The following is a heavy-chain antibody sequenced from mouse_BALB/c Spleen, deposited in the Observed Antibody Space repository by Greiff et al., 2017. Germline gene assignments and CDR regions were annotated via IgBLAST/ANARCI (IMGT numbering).Heavy chain of an antibody. Sequence: VKLMESGPGLVAPSQSLSITCTVSGFSLTGYGVNWVRQPPGKGLEWLGMIWGDGSTDYNSALKSRLSISKDNSKGQVFLKMNSLQTDDTARYYCARDRVYYDYDNWDLDVWGAGTTVTVSS. CDR2: IWGDGST. CDR1: GFSLTGYG. D-gene: IGHD2-4*01. V-gene: IGHV2-6-7*01. J-gene: IGHJ1*01. CDR3: ARDRVYYDYDNWDLDV.